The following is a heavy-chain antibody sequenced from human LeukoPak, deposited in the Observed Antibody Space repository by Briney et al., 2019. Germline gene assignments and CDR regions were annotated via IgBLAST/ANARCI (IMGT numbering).Heavy chain of an antibody. V-gene: IGHV4-38-2*01. Sequence: KPSETLSLTCAVSGYSISSGYYWGWIRQPPGKGLEWIGSIYHSGSTYYNPSLKSRVTISVDTSKNQFSLKLSSVTAADTAVYYCASHYYDTWFDPWGQGTLVTVSS. J-gene: IGHJ5*02. CDR3: ASHYYDTWFDP. CDR2: IYHSGST. D-gene: IGHD3-22*01. CDR1: GYSISSGYY.